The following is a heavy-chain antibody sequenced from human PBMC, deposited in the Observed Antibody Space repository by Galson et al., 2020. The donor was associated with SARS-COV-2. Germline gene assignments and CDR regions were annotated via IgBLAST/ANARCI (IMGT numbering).Heavy chain of an antibody. Sequence: SETLSLTCIVSGGSVTSRSYFWAWIRQPPGKGLEWIGSSHHSGKISYTPSLKSRVTISVDTSKNQFSLRLNSVTAADTAVYYCARQSIAMERWLEGGDWFDPWGQGTLVTVSS. CDR2: SHHSGKI. V-gene: IGHV4-39*01. J-gene: IGHJ5*02. D-gene: IGHD1-1*01. CDR1: GGSVTSRSYF. CDR3: ARQSIAMERWLEGGDWFDP.